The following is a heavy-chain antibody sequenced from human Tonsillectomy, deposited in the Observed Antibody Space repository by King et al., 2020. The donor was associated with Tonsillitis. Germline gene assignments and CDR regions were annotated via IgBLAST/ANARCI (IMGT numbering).Heavy chain of an antibody. CDR2: ISGSGGST. CDR1: GFTFSSYA. Sequence: VQLVESGGGLVQPGGSLRLSCAASGFTFSSYAMSWVRQAPGKGLEWVSVISGSGGSTFYAESVKGRYTISRDNSKNTLYLQMNSLRAEDTAVYYCAKLGGVVVTAIGYWGQGTLVTVSS. J-gene: IGHJ4*02. D-gene: IGHD2-21*02. V-gene: IGHV3-23*04. CDR3: AKLGGVVVTAIGY.